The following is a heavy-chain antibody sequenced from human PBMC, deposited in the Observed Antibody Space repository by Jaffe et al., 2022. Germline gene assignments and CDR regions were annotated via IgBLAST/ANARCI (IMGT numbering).Heavy chain of an antibody. Sequence: QVQLVESGGGVVQPGGSLRLSCAASGFTFSSYGMHWVRQAPGKGLEWVAFIRYDGSNKYYADSVKGRFTISRDNSKNTLYLQMNSLRAEDTAVYYCAKDAVAVTNYYYYYMDVWGKGTTVTVSS. CDR2: IRYDGSNK. CDR3: AKDAVAVTNYYYYYMDV. J-gene: IGHJ6*03. D-gene: IGHD4-17*01. V-gene: IGHV3-30*02. CDR1: GFTFSSYG.